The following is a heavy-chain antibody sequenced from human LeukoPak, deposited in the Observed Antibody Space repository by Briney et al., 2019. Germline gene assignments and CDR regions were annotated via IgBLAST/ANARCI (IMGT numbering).Heavy chain of an antibody. CDR3: ARCGYSYGYGYFDY. V-gene: IGHV3-11*04. CDR2: ISSSGNTI. J-gene: IGHJ4*02. Sequence: GGSLRLXCAASGFTFSDYYMSWIRQAPGKGLEWVSYISSSGNTIYYADSVKGRFTISRDNAKNSLYLQVNSLRAEDTAVYYCARCGYSYGYGYFDYWGQGALVTVSS. D-gene: IGHD5-18*01. CDR1: GFTFSDYY.